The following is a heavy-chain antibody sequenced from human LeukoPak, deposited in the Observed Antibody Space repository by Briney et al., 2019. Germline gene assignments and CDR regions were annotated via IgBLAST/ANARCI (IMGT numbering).Heavy chain of an antibody. CDR3: ARCHYGDQGDYFDY. CDR2: IRSRSSVV. J-gene: IGHJ4*02. V-gene: IGHV3-48*02. Sequence: GGSLRLSCAASGFTFSSYSMNWVRQAPGKGLQWLSHIRSRSSVVSYADSVQGRFTISRDSAKNSLYLQMNSLRDEDTAVYYCARCHYGDQGDYFDYWGQGILVTVSS. D-gene: IGHD4-17*01. CDR1: GFTFSSYS.